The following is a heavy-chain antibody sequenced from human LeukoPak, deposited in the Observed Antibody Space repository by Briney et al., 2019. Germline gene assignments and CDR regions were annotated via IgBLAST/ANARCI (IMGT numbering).Heavy chain of an antibody. CDR2: ISPNSGGT. V-gene: IGHV1-2*06. Sequence: ASVKVSCKASGYTFTGYYMHWVRQAPGQGLEWMGRISPNSGGTNYAQKFQGRVTMTRDTSISTAYMELSRLRSDDTAVYYCASGMIVGHDAFDIWGQGTMVTVSS. CDR3: ASGMIVGHDAFDI. J-gene: IGHJ3*02. D-gene: IGHD3-22*01. CDR1: GYTFTGYY.